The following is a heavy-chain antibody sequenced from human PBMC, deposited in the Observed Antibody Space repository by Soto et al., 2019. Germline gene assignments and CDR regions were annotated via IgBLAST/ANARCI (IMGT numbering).Heavy chain of an antibody. D-gene: IGHD2-2*01. CDR1: GYAFIKYG. CDR2: ISPYNGDT. Sequence: QVQLKQSGGEVKNSGASVKVSCQSAGYAFIKYGINWVRQAPGKGLEWLGWISPYNGDTNYAQSLQDRITMTRDTSTSIAYMELRNLRSNDTAVYYCARFGPIVVEQSAANFYFYQGMDVWGQGTTVIVS. J-gene: IGHJ6*02. V-gene: IGHV1-18*01. CDR3: ARFGPIVVEQSAANFYFYQGMDV.